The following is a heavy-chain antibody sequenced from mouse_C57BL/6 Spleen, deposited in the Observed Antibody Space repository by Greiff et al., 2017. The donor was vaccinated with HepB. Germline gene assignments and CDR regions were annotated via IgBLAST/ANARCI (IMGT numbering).Heavy chain of an antibody. CDR1: GYAFSSYW. CDR3: ARGRWLLRDYAMDY. Sequence: QVQLQQSGAELVKPGASVKISCKASGYAFSSYWMNWVKQRPGKGLEWIGQIYPGDGDTNYNGKFKGKATLTADKSSSPAYMQLSSLTSEDSAVYFCARGRWLLRDYAMDYWGQGTSVTVSS. CDR2: IYPGDGDT. V-gene: IGHV1-80*01. J-gene: IGHJ4*01. D-gene: IGHD2-3*01.